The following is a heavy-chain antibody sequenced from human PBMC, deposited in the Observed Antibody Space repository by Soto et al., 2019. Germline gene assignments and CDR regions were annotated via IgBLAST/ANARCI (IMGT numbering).Heavy chain of an antibody. J-gene: IGHJ4*02. CDR3: AKDRTIASRNFDS. CDR1: GFTFSDHG. D-gene: IGHD6-6*01. Sequence: EVQLLESGGGFVQPGGSLRLSCTAPGFTFSDHGMHWVRQAPGKGLEWVSSISGSVGSTFYADSVKGRFTISRDNSMNTLYLQMNSLRAEDTAVYYCAKDRTIASRNFDSWGQGALVTVSS. CDR2: ISGSVGST. V-gene: IGHV3-23*01.